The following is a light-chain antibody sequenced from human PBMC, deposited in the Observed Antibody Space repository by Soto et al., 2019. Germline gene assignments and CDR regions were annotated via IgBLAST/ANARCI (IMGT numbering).Light chain of an antibody. CDR2: LEGSGSY. CDR1: SGHSSYI. Sequence: QAVVTQSSSASASLGSSVKLTCTLSSGHSSYIIAWHQQQPGKAPRYLMKLEGSGSYNKGSGVPDRFSGSSSGADRYLTISNLQFKDEADYYCETWDSNIHWVFGGGTKLTVL. V-gene: IGLV4-60*02. CDR3: ETWDSNIHWV. J-gene: IGLJ3*02.